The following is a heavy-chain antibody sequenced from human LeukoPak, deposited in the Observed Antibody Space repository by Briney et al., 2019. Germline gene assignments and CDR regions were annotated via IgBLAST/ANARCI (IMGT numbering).Heavy chain of an antibody. V-gene: IGHV4-59*12. J-gene: IGHJ4*02. CDR2: IYHSGST. CDR1: GGSISSYY. Sequence: PSETLSLTCTVSGGSISSYYWSWIRQPPGKGLEWIEYIYHSGSTYYNPSLKSRVTISVDRSKNQFSLKLSSVTAADTAVYYCARARLYDFWSGYPQYYFDYWGQGTLVTVSS. CDR3: ARARLYDFWSGYPQYYFDY. D-gene: IGHD3-3*01.